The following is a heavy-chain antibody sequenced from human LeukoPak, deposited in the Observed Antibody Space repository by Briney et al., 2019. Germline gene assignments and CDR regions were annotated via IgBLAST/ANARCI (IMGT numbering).Heavy chain of an antibody. J-gene: IGHJ4*02. V-gene: IGHV3-20*01. CDR1: GFTFDDYG. CDR3: ARGGGTGEFDY. Sequence: GGSLRLSCAASGFTFDDYGMSWVRQAPGKGLEWVSGINWNGGSTGYADSVKGRFTISRDDAKNTLYLQMNSLRAEDTAVYHCARGGGTGEFDYWGQGALVTVSS. D-gene: IGHD7-27*01. CDR2: INWNGGST.